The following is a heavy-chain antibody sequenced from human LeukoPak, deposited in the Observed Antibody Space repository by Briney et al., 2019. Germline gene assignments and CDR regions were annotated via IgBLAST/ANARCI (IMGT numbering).Heavy chain of an antibody. CDR2: IYPGDSDT. CDR3: ARHYTEWLEGFFDY. J-gene: IGHJ4*02. Sequence: GESLEISCQGSGYIFTSYWIGWVRPMPGKGLEWMGIIYPGDSDTRYSPSFQGQVTISADKSISTAYLQWSSLKASDTAMYYCARHYTEWLEGFFDYWGQGTLVTVSS. V-gene: IGHV5-51*01. D-gene: IGHD6-19*01. CDR1: GYIFTSYW.